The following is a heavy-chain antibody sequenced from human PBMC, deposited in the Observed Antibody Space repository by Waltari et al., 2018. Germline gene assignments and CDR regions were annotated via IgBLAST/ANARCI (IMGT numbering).Heavy chain of an antibody. CDR2: IYTSGST. V-gene: IGHV4-61*02. CDR3: ARVRSGYTDY. CDR1: GGSISSGSYY. D-gene: IGHD3-3*01. J-gene: IGHJ4*02. Sequence: QVQLQESGPGLVKPSQTLSLTCTVSGGSISSGSYYWRWIRQPAGKGLEWIGRIYTSGSTNYNPSLKSRVTISVDTSKNQFSLKLSSVTAADTAVYYCARVRSGYTDYWGQGTLVTVSS.